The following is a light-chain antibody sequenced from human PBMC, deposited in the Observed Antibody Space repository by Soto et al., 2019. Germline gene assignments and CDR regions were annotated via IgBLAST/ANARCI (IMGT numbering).Light chain of an antibody. CDR3: QQYDNIPLT. CDR2: DAT. CDR1: QTISGF. Sequence: DIQMTPSPSSLSASGGDRVAITCRASQTISGFLNWYQQKPGAAPKLLIHDATNLQAGVPSRFSGSGPGTEFTFTISSLEPEDVATYYCQQYDNIPLTFGGGTKVDNK. J-gene: IGKJ4*01. V-gene: IGKV1-33*01.